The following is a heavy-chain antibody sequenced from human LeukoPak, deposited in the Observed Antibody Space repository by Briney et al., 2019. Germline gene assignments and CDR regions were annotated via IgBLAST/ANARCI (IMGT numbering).Heavy chain of an antibody. CDR3: ARGALAYCGGDCSLRYTVLPDY. J-gene: IGHJ4*02. CDR1: GYTFTGYY. V-gene: IGHV1-2*02. D-gene: IGHD2-21*02. CDR2: INPNSGGT. Sequence: GASVKVSCKASGYTFTGYYMHWVRQAPGQGLEWMGWINPNSGGTNYAQKFQGRVTMTRDTSISTAYMELSRLRSDDTAVYYCARGALAYCGGDCSLRYTVLPDYWGQGTLVTVSS.